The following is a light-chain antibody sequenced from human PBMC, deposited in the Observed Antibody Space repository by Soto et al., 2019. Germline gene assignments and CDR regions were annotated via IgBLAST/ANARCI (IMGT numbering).Light chain of an antibody. Sequence: DIQMTQSPSTLSASVGDRVTFTCRASQSLGNWLAWYQQKPGKAPKPLIYKASNLESGVPSRFSGSGSGTELTLTISNLQPDDFATYYCQHYNNHSGFGQGTKLEIK. J-gene: IGKJ2*03. CDR3: QHYNNHSG. CDR1: QSLGNW. CDR2: KAS. V-gene: IGKV1-5*03.